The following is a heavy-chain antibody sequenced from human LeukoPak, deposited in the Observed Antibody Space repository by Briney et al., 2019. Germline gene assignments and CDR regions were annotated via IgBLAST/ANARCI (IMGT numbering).Heavy chain of an antibody. CDR1: GFTFSSYA. CDR2: ISNDGDT. CDR3: AELGITMIGGV. J-gene: IGHJ6*04. V-gene: IGHV3-23*03. D-gene: IGHD3-10*02. Sequence: PGGSLRLSCAASGFTFSSYAMSWVRQAPGKGLECVSVISNDGDTYYADSVKGRFTISRDNAKNSLYLQMNSLRAEDTAVYYCAELGITMIGGVWGKGTTVTISS.